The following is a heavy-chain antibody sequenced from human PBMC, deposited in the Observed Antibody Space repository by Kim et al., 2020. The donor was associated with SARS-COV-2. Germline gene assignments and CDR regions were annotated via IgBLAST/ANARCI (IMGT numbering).Heavy chain of an antibody. CDR2: ISYDGSNK. D-gene: IGHD5-18*01. Sequence: GGSLRLSCAASGFTFSTYGMHWVRQAPGKGLEWVAVISYDGSNKYYADSVKGRFTISRDNSKNTLYLQMNSLRAEDTAVYYCAKEVGIRLWPGYYYGMDVWGQGTQVTVSS. CDR1: GFTFSTYG. J-gene: IGHJ6*02. V-gene: IGHV3-30*18. CDR3: AKEVGIRLWPGYYYGMDV.